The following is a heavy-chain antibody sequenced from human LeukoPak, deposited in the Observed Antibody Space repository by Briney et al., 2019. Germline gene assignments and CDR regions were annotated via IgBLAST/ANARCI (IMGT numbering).Heavy chain of an antibody. CDR1: GGSISSSSYY. CDR3: ARGGRSGQADYYYYMDV. Sequence: PSETLSLTCTVSGGSISSSSYYWGWIRQPPGKGLEWIGSIYYSGSTYYNPSLKSRVTISVDTSKNQFSLKLSSVTAADTAVYYCARGGRSGQADYYYYMDVWGKGTTVTISS. J-gene: IGHJ6*03. V-gene: IGHV4-39*07. CDR2: IYYSGST. D-gene: IGHD3-10*01.